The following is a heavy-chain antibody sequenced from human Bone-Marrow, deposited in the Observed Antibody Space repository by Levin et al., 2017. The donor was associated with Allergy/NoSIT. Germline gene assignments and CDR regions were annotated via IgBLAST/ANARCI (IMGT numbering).Heavy chain of an antibody. D-gene: IGHD6-19*01. CDR3: ARDHDRGWAWDY. CDR2: IKYDGSEK. CDR1: GFTFTRYW. V-gene: IGHV3-7*04. J-gene: IGHJ4*02. Sequence: PGGSLRLSCAASGFTFTRYWMNWVRQAPGKGLEYVASIKYDGSEKYYLDSVKGRFTISRDNAKNSLYLQMNSLRVEDTAIYYCARDHDRGWAWDYWGQGSLVTVSS.